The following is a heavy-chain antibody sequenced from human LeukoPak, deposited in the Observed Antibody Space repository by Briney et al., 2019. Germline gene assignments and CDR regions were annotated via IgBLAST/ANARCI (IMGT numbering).Heavy chain of an antibody. Sequence: PGGSLRLSCAASGFTFDDYGMSWVRQAPGKGLEWVSGINWNGGSTGYADSVKGRFTISRDNAKNSLYLQMNSLRAEDTALYYCAKDQLGYCTNGVCYIFDYWGQGTLVTVSS. CDR2: INWNGGST. J-gene: IGHJ4*02. CDR1: GFTFDDYG. CDR3: AKDQLGYCTNGVCYIFDY. V-gene: IGHV3-20*04. D-gene: IGHD2-8*01.